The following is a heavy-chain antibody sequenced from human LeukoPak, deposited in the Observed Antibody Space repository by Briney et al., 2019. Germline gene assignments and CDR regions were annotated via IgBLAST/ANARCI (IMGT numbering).Heavy chain of an antibody. D-gene: IGHD4-17*01. J-gene: IGHJ3*02. CDR3: AKDTAETYHDAFDI. V-gene: IGHV3-30-3*01. Sequence: GGSLRLSCAASGFTFSSYAMHWVRQAPGKGLEWVAVISYDGSNKYYADSVKGRFTISRDNSKNTLYLQMNSLRAEDTAVYYCAKDTAETYHDAFDIWGQGTMVTVSS. CDR2: ISYDGSNK. CDR1: GFTFSSYA.